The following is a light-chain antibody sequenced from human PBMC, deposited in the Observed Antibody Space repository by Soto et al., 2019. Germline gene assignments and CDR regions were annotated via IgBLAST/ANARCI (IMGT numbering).Light chain of an antibody. Sequence: QSVLTQPASVSGSPGQSITISCTGTSSDIRSYNLVSWYQQHPGKAPKVMIYEVSKRPSGVSNRFSGSKSGNTASLTISGLQAEDEADYYCCSYAGSSPPYVFGTGTKVTVL. V-gene: IGLV2-23*02. CDR2: EVS. CDR3: CSYAGSSPPYV. J-gene: IGLJ1*01. CDR1: SSDIRSYNL.